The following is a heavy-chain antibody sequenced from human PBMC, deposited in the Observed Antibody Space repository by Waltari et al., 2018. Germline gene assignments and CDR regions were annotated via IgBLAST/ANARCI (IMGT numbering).Heavy chain of an antibody. D-gene: IGHD4-17*01. Sequence: QLQLQESGPGLVKPSETLSLTCTVPCGSISTTYNWGWLRQPPGKGLEWMGNMQYRGSTFYNPSLKSRVTISLDTSKNQFSLRLSSVGAADTAVYFCGRIAFGDDGGYFQHWGQGTLVTVSS. CDR1: CGSISTTYN. V-gene: IGHV4-39*01. CDR3: GRIAFGDDGGYFQH. J-gene: IGHJ1*01. CDR2: MQYRGST.